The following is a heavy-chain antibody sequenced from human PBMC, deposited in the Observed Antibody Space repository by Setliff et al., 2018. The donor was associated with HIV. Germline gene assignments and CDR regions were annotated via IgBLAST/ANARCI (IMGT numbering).Heavy chain of an antibody. CDR1: GFTVSSNY. CDR2: INPDGSEN. V-gene: IGHV3-7*01. D-gene: IGHD2-15*01. J-gene: IGHJ6*03. Sequence: PGGSLRLSCAVSGFTVSSNYMSWVRQAPGRGLDWVANINPDGSENHYVDSVKGRFTISRDNSKNSLYLQMNSLVDEDTAVYYCARSQGIGNYHWDVWGKGTTVTVSS. CDR3: ARSQGIGNYHWDV.